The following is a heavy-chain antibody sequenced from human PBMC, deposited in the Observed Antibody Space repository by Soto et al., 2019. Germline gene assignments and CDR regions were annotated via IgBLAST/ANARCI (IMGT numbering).Heavy chain of an antibody. V-gene: IGHV4-59*01. Sequence: PSETLSLTCTVSGGSITSYYWSWIRQPPGKGLEWIGYIYYSGSTNYNPSLKSRVTISVDTSKNQFSLKLSSVTAADTAVYYCARSGLDFFDPWGQGTLVTVSS. J-gene: IGHJ5*02. CDR3: ARSGLDFFDP. CDR1: GGSITSYY. D-gene: IGHD3-3*01. CDR2: IYYSGST.